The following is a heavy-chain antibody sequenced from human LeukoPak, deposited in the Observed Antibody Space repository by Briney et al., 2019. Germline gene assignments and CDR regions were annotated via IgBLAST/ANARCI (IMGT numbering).Heavy chain of an antibody. CDR3: ARDLRVVVPTSATVDY. J-gene: IGHJ4*02. CDR2: ISAYNGNT. CDR1: GYTFTSYG. D-gene: IGHD2-2*01. Sequence: ASVKVSCKASGYTFTSYGISWVRQAPGQGLEWMGWISAYNGNTNHAQKLQGRVTMTTDTSTSTAYMELRSLRSDDTAVYYCARDLRVVVPTSATVDYWGQGTLVTVSS. V-gene: IGHV1-18*01.